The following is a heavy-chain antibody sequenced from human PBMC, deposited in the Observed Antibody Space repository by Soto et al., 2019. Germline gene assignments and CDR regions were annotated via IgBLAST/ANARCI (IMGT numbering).Heavy chain of an antibody. CDR1: GFTFSSYT. J-gene: IGHJ4*02. CDR3: ARASKLGSGRYYNDY. D-gene: IGHD3-10*01. Sequence: GGSLRLSCAASGFTFSSYTMHWVRQAPGKGLEYVSAITGSGGSTYYANSVKGRFTISRDNSKNTLYLQMGSLRTEDMAVYYCARASKLGSGRYYNDYWGQGS. CDR2: ITGSGGST. V-gene: IGHV3-64*01.